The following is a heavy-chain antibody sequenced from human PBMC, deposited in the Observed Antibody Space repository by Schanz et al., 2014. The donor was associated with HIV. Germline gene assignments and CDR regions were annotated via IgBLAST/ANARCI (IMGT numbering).Heavy chain of an antibody. Sequence: QLQLQESGPGLVKPSETLSLTCTVSGGSISSSSYYWGWIRQSPDKGLEWVGEIDRFGGTNYIPSLKSRVTISVDSSKNQFSLRLTSVTVADTAVYYCARRQRVAIGIIGTTTWFDTWGPGTQVIVSS. CDR1: GGSISSSSYY. J-gene: IGHJ5*02. D-gene: IGHD1-20*01. CDR2: IDRFGGT. V-gene: IGHV4-39*07. CDR3: ARRQRVAIGIIGTTTWFDT.